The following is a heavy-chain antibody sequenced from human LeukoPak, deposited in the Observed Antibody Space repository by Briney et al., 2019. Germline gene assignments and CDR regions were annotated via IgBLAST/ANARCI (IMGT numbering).Heavy chain of an antibody. Sequence: GGSLRLSCAASGFTFSSYSMSWDRQAPGKGLEWVSAISGSGGSTYYADSVKGRFTISRDNSKNTLYLQMNSLRAEDTAVYYCAKDPKNCSGGSCSAKNYFDYWGQGTLVTVSS. D-gene: IGHD2-15*01. J-gene: IGHJ4*02. CDR3: AKDPKNCSGGSCSAKNYFDY. CDR1: GFTFSSYS. V-gene: IGHV3-23*01. CDR2: ISGSGGST.